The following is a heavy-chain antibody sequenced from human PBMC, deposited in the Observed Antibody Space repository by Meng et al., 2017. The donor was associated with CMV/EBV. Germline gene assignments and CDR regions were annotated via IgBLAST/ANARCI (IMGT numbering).Heavy chain of an antibody. CDR1: GGPFRSYA. J-gene: IGHJ4*02. CDR3: ALSYYYDSSGYYYY. V-gene: IGHV1-69*01. Sequence: SGGPFRSYAVRWVRSAPGQGLEWVGGIIPIFGTANYAQKFQGRVTITADESTSTAYMELSSLRSEDTAVYYCALSYYYDSSGYYYYWGQGTLVTVSS. D-gene: IGHD3-22*01. CDR2: IIPIFGTA.